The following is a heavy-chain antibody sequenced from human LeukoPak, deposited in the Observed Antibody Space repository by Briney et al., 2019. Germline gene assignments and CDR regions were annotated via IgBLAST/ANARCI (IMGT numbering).Heavy chain of an antibody. CDR1: GGSMSSGTYY. Sequence: SETLSLTCTVSGGSMSSGTYYWSWIRQPAGKGLEYIGRIFSSGNNNYNPSLKSRATMSTDTSKNQFSLNLTSVTAADTAVYYCTRGGELMNFWGQGTLVTVSS. CDR2: IFSSGNN. J-gene: IGHJ4*02. V-gene: IGHV4-61*02. CDR3: TRGGELMNF. D-gene: IGHD1-26*01.